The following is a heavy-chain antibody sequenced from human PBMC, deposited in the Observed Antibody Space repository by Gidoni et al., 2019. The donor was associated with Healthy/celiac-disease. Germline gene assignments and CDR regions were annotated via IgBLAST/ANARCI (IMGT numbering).Heavy chain of an antibody. J-gene: IGHJ3*02. Sequence: EVQLLESGGGLVQPGGSLRLSCAASGFTFSRYAMSWVLQAPGRGLEWVSAISGSGGSTYYADSVKGRFTISRDNSKNTLYLQMNSLRAEDTAVYYCAKSPPSPNGYCSSTRCPWVDAFDIWGQGTMVTVSS. V-gene: IGHV3-23*01. CDR2: ISGSGGST. CDR1: GFTFSRYA. CDR3: AKSPPSPNGYCSSTRCPWVDAFDI. D-gene: IGHD2-2*01.